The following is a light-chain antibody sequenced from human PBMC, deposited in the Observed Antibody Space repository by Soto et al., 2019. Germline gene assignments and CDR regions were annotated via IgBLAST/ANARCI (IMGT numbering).Light chain of an antibody. CDR3: QQYYISPYS. CDR2: WAS. J-gene: IGKJ2*01. CDR1: QSVLYSSNNKNY. Sequence: DIVMTQSPDSLAVSLGERATINCKSSQSVLYSSNNKNYLAWYQQKPGQPPKLLIYWASTRESGVPDRFSGSGSWTDFTLTISSLQAEDVAVYYGQQYYISPYSFGQGTKLEIK. V-gene: IGKV4-1*01.